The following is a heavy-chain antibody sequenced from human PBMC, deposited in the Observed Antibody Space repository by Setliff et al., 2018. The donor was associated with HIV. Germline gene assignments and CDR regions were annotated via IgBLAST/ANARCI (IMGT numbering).Heavy chain of an antibody. D-gene: IGHD4-17*01. Sequence: SETLSLTCTVSGDSVSSGGFYWSWIRQHPGEGLEWIGYIFYSGSAFYTPSLKSRLNISVDTSKNQFSLKLHSVTAADTAVYYCARVLAGWTVTSYNYYYMDVWGKGTTVTVSS. CDR1: GDSVSSGGFY. J-gene: IGHJ6*03. CDR3: ARVLAGWTVTSYNYYYMDV. CDR2: IFYSGSA. V-gene: IGHV4-31*03.